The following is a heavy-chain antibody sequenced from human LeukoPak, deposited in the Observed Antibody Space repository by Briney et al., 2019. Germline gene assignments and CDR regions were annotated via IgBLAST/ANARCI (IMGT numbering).Heavy chain of an antibody. V-gene: IGHV3-33*01. D-gene: IGHD4-17*01. CDR1: GFNFGIYG. CDR3: ARELTTVTTRYFDY. CDR2: MWDDGTNE. Sequence: GGSLRLSCTASGFNFGIYGMHWVRQAPGKGLEWVAVMWDDGTNEYYVESVKGRFTISRDNGKRTLYLQMNSLRVEDTAVYYCARELTTVTTRYFDYWGQGTLVTVSS. J-gene: IGHJ4*02.